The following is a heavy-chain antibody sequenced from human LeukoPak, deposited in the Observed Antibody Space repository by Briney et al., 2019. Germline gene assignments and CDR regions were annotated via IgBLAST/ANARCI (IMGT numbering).Heavy chain of an antibody. CDR1: GFTFSNAW. V-gene: IGHV3-15*01. Sequence: GSLRLSCAASGFTFSNAWMSWVRQAPGKGLERVGRIKSKTDGGTTDYAAPVKGRFTISRDDSKNTLYLQMNSLKTEDTAVYYCTTGKEEPYYDFWSGYYTPNFDYWGQGTLVTVSS. CDR3: TTGKEEPYYDFWSGYYTPNFDY. J-gene: IGHJ4*02. CDR2: IKSKTDGGTT. D-gene: IGHD3-3*01.